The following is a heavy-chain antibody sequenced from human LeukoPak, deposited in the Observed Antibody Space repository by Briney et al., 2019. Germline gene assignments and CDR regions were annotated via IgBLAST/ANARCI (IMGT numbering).Heavy chain of an antibody. Sequence: PSETLSLTCTVSGGSISSGSYYWSWIRQPAGKGLEWIGRIYTSGSTNYNPSLKSRVTISVDTSKNQFSLKLSSVTAADTAVYYCARDWGFDYGVYVHYYYTDVWGKGTTVTVSS. V-gene: IGHV4-61*02. J-gene: IGHJ6*03. CDR1: GGSISSGSYY. D-gene: IGHD4-17*01. CDR2: IYTSGST. CDR3: ARDWGFDYGVYVHYYYTDV.